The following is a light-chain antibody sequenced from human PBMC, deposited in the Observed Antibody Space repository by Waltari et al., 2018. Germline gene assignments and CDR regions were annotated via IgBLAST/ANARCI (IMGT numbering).Light chain of an antibody. CDR1: SSYIGSYNR. CDR3: STYTSSTVV. V-gene: IGLV2-18*02. Sequence: QSALTQPPSVSGSPGQSVTISCTGPSSYIGSYNRVSWYQRPPGTAPKLMIYEVSYRPSGVPDRFAGSKSGNTASLTISGLQAEDEADYYCSTYTSSTVVFGGGTKLTVL. J-gene: IGLJ2*01. CDR2: EVS.